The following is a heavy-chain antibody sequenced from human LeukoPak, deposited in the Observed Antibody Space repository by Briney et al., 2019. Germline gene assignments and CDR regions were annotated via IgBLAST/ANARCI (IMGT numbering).Heavy chain of an antibody. Sequence: SETLSLTCTVSGGSISSSSYYWGWIRQPPGKGLEWNGSIYYSGSTYYNPSLKSRVTISVDTSKNQFSLRLSSVTAADTAVYYCARGPGYSSTTDAFEIWGQGTMVTVSS. CDR3: ARGPGYSSTTDAFEI. J-gene: IGHJ3*02. CDR1: GGSISSSSYY. CDR2: IYYSGST. D-gene: IGHD6-13*01. V-gene: IGHV4-39*07.